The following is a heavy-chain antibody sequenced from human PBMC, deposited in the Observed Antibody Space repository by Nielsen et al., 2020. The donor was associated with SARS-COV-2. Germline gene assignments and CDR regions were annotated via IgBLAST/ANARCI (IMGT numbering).Heavy chain of an antibody. Sequence: SETLSLTCAVYGVSFSGYYWSWIRQPPGKGLEWIGEINHSGSTNYNPALKRRVTISVDTSKNQFSLKLSSVTAADTAVYYCARKYSSRGYAFDIWGQGTMVTVSS. CDR1: GVSFSGYY. J-gene: IGHJ3*02. CDR3: ARKYSSRGYAFDI. CDR2: INHSGST. D-gene: IGHD6-6*01. V-gene: IGHV4-34*01.